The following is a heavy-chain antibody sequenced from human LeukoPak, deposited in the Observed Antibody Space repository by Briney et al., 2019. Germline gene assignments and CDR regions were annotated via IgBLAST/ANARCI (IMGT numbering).Heavy chain of an antibody. D-gene: IGHD3-16*01. J-gene: IGHJ4*02. CDR3: ATFTGGTRGSDY. Sequence: GGSLRLSCAASGFTVSTDFMTWVRQAPRKGLEWVSVIYSGGSTYYADSVKGRFTISRDNSKNTLYLQMNSLRAEDTAVYYCATFTGGTRGSDYWGQGTLVTVSS. V-gene: IGHV3-53*01. CDR2: IYSGGST. CDR1: GFTVSTDF.